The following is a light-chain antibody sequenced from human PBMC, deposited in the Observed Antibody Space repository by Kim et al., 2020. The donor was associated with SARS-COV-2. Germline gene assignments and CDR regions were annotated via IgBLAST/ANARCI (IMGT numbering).Light chain of an antibody. CDR1: QSILYSSNNNNY. CDR2: WAS. Sequence: DIVMTQSPDSLAVSLGERATINCKSSQSILYSSNNNNYLAWYQQKPGQPPRLLIYWASTRESGVPDRFSGSGSGTDFTLTISSLQAEDVAVYYCQQFYSGPYTFGQGTKLEI. V-gene: IGKV4-1*01. J-gene: IGKJ2*01. CDR3: QQFYSGPYT.